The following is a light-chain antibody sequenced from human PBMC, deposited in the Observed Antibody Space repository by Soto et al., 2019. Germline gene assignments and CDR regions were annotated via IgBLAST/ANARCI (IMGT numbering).Light chain of an antibody. CDR2: RAD. V-gene: IGLV1-47*01. CDR1: SSNIGSNY. CDR3: AAGDDTLSGLV. Sequence: QSVLTQPPSVSGTPGQTVSISCSGRSSNIGSNYVYWYQQLPGTAPRLLMYRADQRPSGVPDRFSGSKSGTSASLAIGGLRSEDEADYYCAAGDDTLSGLVFGGGTQLTVL. J-gene: IGLJ2*01.